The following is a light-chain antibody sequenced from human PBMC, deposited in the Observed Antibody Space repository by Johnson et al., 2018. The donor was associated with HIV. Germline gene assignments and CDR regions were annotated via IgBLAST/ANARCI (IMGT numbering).Light chain of an antibody. CDR2: ENN. CDR1: SSNIGNNY. CDR3: GTWGTSLSVYV. Sequence: QLVLTQPPSVSAAPGQKVSISCSGISSNIGNNYVSWYQQLPGTAPKLLIYENNKRPSGIPDRFSGSKSDTSATLGITGLQTGDEAAYYCGTWGTSLSVYVSVTGPKVTVL. V-gene: IGLV1-51*02. J-gene: IGLJ1*01.